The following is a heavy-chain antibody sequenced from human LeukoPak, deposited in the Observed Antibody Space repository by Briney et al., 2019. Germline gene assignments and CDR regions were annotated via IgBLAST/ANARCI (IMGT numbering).Heavy chain of an antibody. CDR2: ISPSGGST. CDR1: GHTFTSNY. J-gene: IGHJ4*02. Sequence: ASVKVSCKAFGHTFTSNYMHWVRQAPGQGPEWMGVISPSGGSTTYAQKFQGRVTLTRDMSTSTDYLELSSLRSEDTAVYYCARDKSGSSGWYSYFDYWGQGTLVTVSS. CDR3: ARDKSGSSGWYSYFDY. D-gene: IGHD6-19*01. V-gene: IGHV1-46*01.